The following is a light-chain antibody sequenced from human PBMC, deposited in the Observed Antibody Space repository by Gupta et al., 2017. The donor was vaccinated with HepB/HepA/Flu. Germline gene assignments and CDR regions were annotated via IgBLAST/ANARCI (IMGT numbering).Light chain of an antibody. CDR2: GAS. Sequence: EIVMTQSTATLSVSPGERATLSCRAGQSLSIHLSWFQQKPGQHPRLLISGASTSASDIPARFSGGGSGTEFTLPISTLQPEDFAVYYCQQYHAWPLTFGGGTKVEIK. CDR1: QSLSIH. CDR3: QQYHAWPLT. V-gene: IGKV3-15*01. J-gene: IGKJ4*01.